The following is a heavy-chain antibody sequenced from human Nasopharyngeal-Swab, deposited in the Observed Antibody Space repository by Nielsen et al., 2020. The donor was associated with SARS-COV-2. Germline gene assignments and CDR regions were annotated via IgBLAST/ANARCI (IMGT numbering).Heavy chain of an antibody. Sequence: SETLSLTCAVSGGSISSGGYSWSWIRQPPGKGLEWIGYIYHSGSTYYNPSLKSRVTISVDRSKNQFSLKLSSVTAADTAVYYCAGYCSSTSCYKDDAFDIWSQGTMVTVSS. CDR1: GGSISSGGYS. D-gene: IGHD2-2*03. CDR2: IYHSGST. V-gene: IGHV4-30-2*01. J-gene: IGHJ3*02. CDR3: AGYCSSTSCYKDDAFDI.